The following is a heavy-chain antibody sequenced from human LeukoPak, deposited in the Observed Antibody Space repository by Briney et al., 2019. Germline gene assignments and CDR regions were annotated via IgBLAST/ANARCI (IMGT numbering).Heavy chain of an antibody. Sequence: GESLKISCQGSGYSFTTYWIGWVRQLPGKGLEWMGIIYPGDSDTRYSPSFQGQVTISADKSITTAYLQWSSLQASDTAIYYCARQSSSWSPFDHWGQGTLVTVSS. J-gene: IGHJ4*02. CDR1: GYSFTTYW. CDR2: IYPGDSDT. D-gene: IGHD6-13*01. V-gene: IGHV5-51*01. CDR3: ARQSSSWSPFDH.